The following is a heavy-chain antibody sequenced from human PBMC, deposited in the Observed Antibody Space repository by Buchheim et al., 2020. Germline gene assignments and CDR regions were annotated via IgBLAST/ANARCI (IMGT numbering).Heavy chain of an antibody. CDR1: GYTFSNYY. V-gene: IGHV1-46*01. D-gene: IGHD2-2*02. J-gene: IGHJ6*03. CDR2: VNPSGGGT. Sequence: QVQLVQSGAEVKKPGASVKVSCKASGYTFSNYYIHWVRQAPGQGLEWMGIVNPSGGGTSYPQKFQGRVTMTRDTSTSTVYMELRSLRSEGTAVYYCARGGGDIVVVPASIHVHYLDVWGKGTT. CDR3: ARGGGDIVVVPASIHVHYLDV.